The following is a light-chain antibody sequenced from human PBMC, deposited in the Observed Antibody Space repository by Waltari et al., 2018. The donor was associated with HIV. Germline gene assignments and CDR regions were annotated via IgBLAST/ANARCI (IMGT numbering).Light chain of an antibody. CDR1: HSVLDTSDKKNY. V-gene: IGKV4-1*01. J-gene: IGKJ2*01. Sequence: DIVMTQSPDFLAVSLGERATINCRSSHSVLDTSDKKNYLSWYQQKPGHPPKVLIDWTSIRDSGVPDRFSGSGSGTDFTLTIDSLQAADVAVYYCQQYYTTPYTFGQGTKLEIK. CDR3: QQYYTTPYT. CDR2: WTS.